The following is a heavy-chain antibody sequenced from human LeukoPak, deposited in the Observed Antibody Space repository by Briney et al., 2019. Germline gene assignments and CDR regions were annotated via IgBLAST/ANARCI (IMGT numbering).Heavy chain of an antibody. Sequence: GASVKVSCKASGYTFTSYAMHWVRQAPGQRLEWMGWINAGNGNTKYSQKFQGRVTITRDTSASTAYMELSSPRSEDTAVYYCARGTSGSGSYGYYGMDVWGKGTTVTVSS. CDR1: GYTFTSYA. CDR2: INAGNGNT. J-gene: IGHJ6*04. D-gene: IGHD3-10*01. CDR3: ARGTSGSGSYGYYGMDV. V-gene: IGHV1-3*01.